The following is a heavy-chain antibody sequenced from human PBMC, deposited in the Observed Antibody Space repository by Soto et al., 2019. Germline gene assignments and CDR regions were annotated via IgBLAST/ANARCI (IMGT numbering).Heavy chain of an antibody. CDR1: GGSISSGGYY. V-gene: IGHV4-30-4*01. Sequence: SETLCLTCTVSGGSISSGGYYWSWILPPPGKGLEWIGYIYYSGSTYYNPSLKSRVTISVDTSKNQFSLKLTSVTAADTAVYYGARDNYYDSSGPDYWGQGTLVTVSS. D-gene: IGHD3-22*01. J-gene: IGHJ4*02. CDR3: ARDNYYDSSGPDY. CDR2: IYYSGST.